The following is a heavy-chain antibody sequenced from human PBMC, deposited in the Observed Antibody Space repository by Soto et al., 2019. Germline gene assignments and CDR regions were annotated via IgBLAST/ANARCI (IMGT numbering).Heavy chain of an antibody. D-gene: IGHD6-13*01. Sequence: QVQLQESGPGLVKPSETLSLTCTVSGDYISSHYWSWIRQPPGKGLEWFGYVYHSGKTDSNPSLKSRVTISMDTSKNQISLSLTSVTAADAAVYYCARPKGIAPAIWYFDLWGRGTLVTVSS. CDR1: GDYISSHY. V-gene: IGHV4-59*08. CDR2: VYHSGKT. CDR3: ARPKGIAPAIWYFDL. J-gene: IGHJ2*01.